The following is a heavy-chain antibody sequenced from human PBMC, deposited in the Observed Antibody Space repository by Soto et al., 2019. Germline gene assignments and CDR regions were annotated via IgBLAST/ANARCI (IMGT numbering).Heavy chain of an antibody. J-gene: IGHJ4*02. V-gene: IGHV2-70*04. D-gene: IGHD2-2*02. CDR1: GFSLRTSGMR. Sequence: SGPTLVNPTQTLTLTCTFSGFSLRTSGMRVSWIRQPPGKALEWLAYIDWDDDKFYTTSLKTRLTISKDTSKNQVVLTMTNMDPVDTATYFCARSLKYPLSFDSWGQGTLVTVSS. CDR3: ARSLKYPLSFDS. CDR2: IDWDDDK.